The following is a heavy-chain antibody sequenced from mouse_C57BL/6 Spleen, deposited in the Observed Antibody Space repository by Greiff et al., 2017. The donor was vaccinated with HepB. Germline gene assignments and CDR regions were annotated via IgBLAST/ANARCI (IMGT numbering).Heavy chain of an antibody. J-gene: IGHJ4*01. Sequence: VQLQQSGPELVKPGASVKISCKASGYTFTDYYMNWVKQSHGKSLEWIGDINPNNGGTSYNQKFKGKATLTVDKSSSTAYMELRSLTSEDSAVYYCARSRDYDERDYYAMDYWGQGTSVTVSS. CDR3: ARSRDYDERDYYAMDY. V-gene: IGHV1-26*01. CDR2: INPNNGGT. D-gene: IGHD2-4*01. CDR1: GYTFTDYY.